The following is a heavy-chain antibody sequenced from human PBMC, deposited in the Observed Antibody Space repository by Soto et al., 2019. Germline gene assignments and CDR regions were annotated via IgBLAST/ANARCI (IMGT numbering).Heavy chain of an antibody. V-gene: IGHV3-23*01. CDR2: ISGSGDNT. J-gene: IGHJ5*02. Sequence: GGSLRLSCAGSGFTSGSYAMTWVRQAPGKGLEWVSAISGSGDNTYYADSVKGRFTISRDNSKNMLYLQMSSPRAEDTAVYYCTKDSFSGRIVAQRLDPWGQGTQVTVSS. CDR3: TKDSFSGRIVAQRLDP. CDR1: GFTSGSYA. D-gene: IGHD2-15*01.